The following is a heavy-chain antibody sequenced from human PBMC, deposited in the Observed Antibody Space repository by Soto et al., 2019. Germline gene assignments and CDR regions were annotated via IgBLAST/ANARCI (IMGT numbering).Heavy chain of an antibody. V-gene: IGHV1-69*02. J-gene: IGHJ6*02. D-gene: IGHD2-2*01. CDR1: GSTFSSYT. CDR2: IIPVLTVT. Sequence: QVQLVQSGAEVRKPGSSVKVSCMASGSTFSSYTVNWVRQAPGKGLEWIGRIIPVLTVTDYARRFQGRVTITAATSANTAYMELPSLTSEHTAVYYCARRSYCRTHSYNKFYYGMDVWGQGTTVTVSS. CDR3: ARRSYCRTHSYNKFYYGMDV.